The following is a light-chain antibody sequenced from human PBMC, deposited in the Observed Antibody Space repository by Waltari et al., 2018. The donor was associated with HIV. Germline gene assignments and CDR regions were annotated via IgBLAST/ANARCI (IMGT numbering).Light chain of an antibody. CDR1: DSTIGTTY. V-gene: IGLV1-51*02. J-gene: IGLJ2*01. CDR2: ATT. Sequence: QSALTQPPSVSAAPGQKITISCYGNDSTIGTTYVSWYHHLPGTAPTLRIYATTKRPSSLSARFSGSKSATSATLGITGLQTGDEGDYFCATWDSTLGLEVFGGGTRLTVL. CDR3: ATWDSTLGLEV.